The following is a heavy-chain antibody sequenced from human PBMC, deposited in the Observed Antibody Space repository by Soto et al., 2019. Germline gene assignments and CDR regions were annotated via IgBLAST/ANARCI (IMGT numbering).Heavy chain of an antibody. D-gene: IGHD6-19*01. CDR2: FESGGSI. J-gene: IGHJ4*02. CDR1: GFSVRTIY. V-gene: IGHV3-53*01. CDR3: VRDGSSGWHFDS. Sequence: GGSLRLSCAASGFSVRTIYMSWVRQAPGKGLEWVSVFESGGSIYYADSVKGRFIISRDYAKNTVYLQMNSLRAEDTAVYYCVRDGSSGWHFDSWGQGTLVTVSS.